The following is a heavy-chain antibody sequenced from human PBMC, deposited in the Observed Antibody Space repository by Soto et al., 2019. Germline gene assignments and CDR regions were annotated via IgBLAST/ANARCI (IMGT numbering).Heavy chain of an antibody. D-gene: IGHD2-21*01. CDR3: ARSISAIYYYGLDV. Sequence: QVQLQESGPGLVKPSDTLSLMCAVSGYAINSSNWWGWIRQPPGKGLEWIGDIYYSGSTYYNQSLKSLVTMSVDTSKNQFSLKLSSVTAVDTAVYYCARSISAIYYYGLDVWGQGTSVTVSS. CDR2: IYYSGST. J-gene: IGHJ6*02. V-gene: IGHV4-28*01. CDR1: GYAINSSNW.